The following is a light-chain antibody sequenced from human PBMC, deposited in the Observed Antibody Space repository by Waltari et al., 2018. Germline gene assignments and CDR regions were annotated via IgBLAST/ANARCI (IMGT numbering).Light chain of an antibody. CDR1: TPNIGNNY. CDR3: GTWDSSLGIGV. Sequence: QSVLTQAPSVSAAPGQKVTISCSGSTPNIGNNYVSWYQQFPGTTPQLLIYEDNRRPAGIPDRFSGSKSGASATLGITGRQTGDEANYYCGTWDSSLGIGVLGGGTRVTVL. J-gene: IGLJ3*02. CDR2: EDN. V-gene: IGLV1-51*01.